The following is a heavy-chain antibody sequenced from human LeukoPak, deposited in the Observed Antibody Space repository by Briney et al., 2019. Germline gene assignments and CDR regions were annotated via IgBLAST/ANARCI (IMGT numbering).Heavy chain of an antibody. Sequence: SETLSLTCTVSGGSISSGSYYWSWIRQPAGKGVEWIGRIHTSESTNYNPSLKSRVTISVDTSNNQFSLKLSSVPAADTAVYYCARGNWFDPWGQGTLVTVSS. V-gene: IGHV4-61*02. CDR1: GGSISSGSYY. CDR2: IHTSEST. CDR3: ARGNWFDP. J-gene: IGHJ5*02.